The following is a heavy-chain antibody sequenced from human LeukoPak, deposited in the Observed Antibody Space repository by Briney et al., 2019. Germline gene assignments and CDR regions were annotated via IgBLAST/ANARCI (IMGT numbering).Heavy chain of an antibody. CDR3: AREVYSYALDALDL. D-gene: IGHD2-2*01. J-gene: IGHJ3*01. Sequence: GASVKVSCKASGYTFTSYDINWVRQATGQGLEWMGWMNPNSGNTVYAQKFQGRVTMTRNTSISTAYMDLSSLRSEDTSVYYCAREVYSYALDALDLWGQGTMVTVSS. CDR2: MNPNSGNT. V-gene: IGHV1-8*01. CDR1: GYTFTSYD.